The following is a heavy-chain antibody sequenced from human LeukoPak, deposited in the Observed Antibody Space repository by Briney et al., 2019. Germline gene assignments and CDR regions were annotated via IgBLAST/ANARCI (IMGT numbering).Heavy chain of an antibody. D-gene: IGHD6-6*01. Sequence: SETLSLTCTVSGNSISSGDNYWSWIRQPAGKGLEWIGRIYTSGSTNYNPSLKSRVTISGDTSKNQFSLRLSSVTAADTAVYYCARGVEYSNSPPYYFYHYMDAWGKGTTVTVSS. CDR3: ARGVEYSNSPPYYFYHYMDA. V-gene: IGHV4-61*02. CDR2: IYTSGST. CDR1: GNSISSGDNY. J-gene: IGHJ6*03.